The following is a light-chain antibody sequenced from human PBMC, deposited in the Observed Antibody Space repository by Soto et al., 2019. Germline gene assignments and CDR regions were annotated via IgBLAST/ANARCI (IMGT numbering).Light chain of an antibody. CDR3: QQSYDTPLT. V-gene: IGKV1-39*01. CDR2: AAS. Sequence: DIQMTHSAPSLSASVGDRVTITCRASQNIRTYLNWYQQKPGKAPKLLIYAASTLQSGVPSRFRGSGSETDFTLTISSLQPEDFATYYCQQSYDTPLTFGGGTKVDI. CDR1: QNIRTY. J-gene: IGKJ4*01.